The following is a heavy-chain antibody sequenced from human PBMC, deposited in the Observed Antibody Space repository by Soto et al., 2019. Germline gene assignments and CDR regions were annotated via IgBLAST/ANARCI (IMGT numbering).Heavy chain of an antibody. J-gene: IGHJ6*02. CDR3: AGDEFRGVATISDYYYGMDV. Sequence: QVQLQESGPGLVKPSETLSLTCTVSGGSISSYYWSWIRQPAGKGLEWIGRIYTSGSTNYNPSLKSRVTMSVDTSKNQFSLKLSSVTAADTAVYYCAGDEFRGVATISDYYYGMDVWGQGTTVTVSS. V-gene: IGHV4-4*07. D-gene: IGHD5-12*01. CDR1: GGSISSYY. CDR2: IYTSGST.